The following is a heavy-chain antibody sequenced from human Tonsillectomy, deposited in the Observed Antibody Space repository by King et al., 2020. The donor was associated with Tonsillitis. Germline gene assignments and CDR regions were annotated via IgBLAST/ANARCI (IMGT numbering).Heavy chain of an antibody. CDR1: GFTFSHYA. Sequence: VQLVESGGGVVRPGRSLRLACAASGFTFSHYAMHWVRQAPGKGLEWVALILYDGSNIHYADSVKGRFIISRDNSNNTLFLQMNSLRVDDTGVYYCVADPPDNRVGLLDSWGQGVLVTVSS. CDR3: VADPPDNRVGLLDS. D-gene: IGHD3-10*01. V-gene: IGHV3-30*03. J-gene: IGHJ4*02. CDR2: ILYDGSNI.